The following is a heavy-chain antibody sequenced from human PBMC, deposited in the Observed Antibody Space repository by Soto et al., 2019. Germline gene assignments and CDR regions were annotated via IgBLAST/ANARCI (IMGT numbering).Heavy chain of an antibody. J-gene: IGHJ4*02. CDR2: IYYCGST. Sequence: QLQLQESGPGLVKPSETLSLTCTVSGGSISSSSYYWGWIRQPPGKGLEWIGSIYYCGSTYYNPSLKSGVTISVDTSKNNFSLKLCSVTAAGTAVYYCVRHLVLKYYDILTGYGLQPFAYWGQGTLVTVSS. CDR3: VRHLVLKYYDILTGYGLQPFAY. D-gene: IGHD3-9*01. V-gene: IGHV4-39*01. CDR1: GGSISSSSYY.